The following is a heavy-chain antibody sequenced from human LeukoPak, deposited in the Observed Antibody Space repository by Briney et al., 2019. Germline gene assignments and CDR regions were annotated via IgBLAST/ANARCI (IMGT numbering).Heavy chain of an antibody. CDR1: GFTFRSYW. CDR2: INIDGSST. CDR3: ARDKGWHDYFDY. V-gene: IGHV3-74*01. Sequence: GGSLRLTCGTSGFTFRSYWMHWVRQAPGKGLVWVSHINIDGSSTTYADAVKGRFTISRDNAKDTLYLQMNSLRAEDTAVYYCARDKGWHDYFDYWGEGTLVTVSS. J-gene: IGHJ4*02. D-gene: IGHD2-15*01.